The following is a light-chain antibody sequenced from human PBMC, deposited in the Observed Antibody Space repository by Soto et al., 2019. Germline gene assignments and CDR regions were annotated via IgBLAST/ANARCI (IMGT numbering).Light chain of an antibody. CDR3: CSYAGSYTLYV. Sequence: QSALTQPASVSGSPGQSITISCTGTSSDVGGYNYVSWYQHHPGKAPKLMIYDVSNRPSGVSNRFSGSKSGNTASLTISGLQPEDEADYYCCSYAGSYTLYVFGTGTKDTVL. CDR2: DVS. V-gene: IGLV2-14*03. J-gene: IGLJ1*01. CDR1: SSDVGGYNY.